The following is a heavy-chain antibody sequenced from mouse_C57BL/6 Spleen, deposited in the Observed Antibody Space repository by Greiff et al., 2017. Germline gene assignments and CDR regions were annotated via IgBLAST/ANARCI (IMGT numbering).Heavy chain of an antibody. D-gene: IGHD2-5*01. CDR1: GYTFTSYG. Sequence: QVQLKQSGAELARPGASVKLSCKASGYTFTSYGISWVKQRTGQGLEWIGEIYPRSGNTYYNEKFKGKATLTADKSSSTAYMELRSLTSEDSAVYFCASGYYSNYEGYYAMDYWGQGTSVTVSS. CDR3: ASGYYSNYEGYYAMDY. CDR2: IYPRSGNT. V-gene: IGHV1-81*01. J-gene: IGHJ4*01.